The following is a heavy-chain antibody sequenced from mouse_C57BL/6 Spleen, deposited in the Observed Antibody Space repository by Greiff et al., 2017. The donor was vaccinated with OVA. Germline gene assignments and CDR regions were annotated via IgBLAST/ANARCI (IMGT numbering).Heavy chain of an antibody. J-gene: IGHJ4*01. CDR2: ISDGGSYT. D-gene: IGHD1-1*01. CDR3: SREQGVGGAMDY. V-gene: IGHV5-4*01. Sequence: EVQRVESGGGLVKPGGSLKLSCAASGFTFSSYAMSWVRQTPEKRLEWVATISDGGSYTYYPDNVKGRFTISRDNAKNNQYLQMSHLKSEDTAMYYCSREQGVGGAMDYWGQGTSVTVSS. CDR1: GFTFSSYA.